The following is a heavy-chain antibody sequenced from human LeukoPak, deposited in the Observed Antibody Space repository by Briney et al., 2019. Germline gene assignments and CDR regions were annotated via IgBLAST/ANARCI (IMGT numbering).Heavy chain of an antibody. J-gene: IGHJ4*02. CDR1: GFTFSSYA. CDR2: IWYDGSNK. CDR3: ARDYTNYGSGSPPFAY. V-gene: IGHV3-33*08. D-gene: IGHD3-10*01. Sequence: GGSLRLSCAASGFTFSSYAMHWVRQAPGKGLEWVAVIWYDGSNKYYADSVKGRFTISRDNSKNTLYLQMNSLRAEDTAVYYCARDYTNYGSGSPPFAYWGQGTLVTVSS.